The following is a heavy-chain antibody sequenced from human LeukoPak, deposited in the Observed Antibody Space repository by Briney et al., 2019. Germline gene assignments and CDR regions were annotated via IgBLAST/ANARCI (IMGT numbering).Heavy chain of an antibody. CDR2: INSDGSTT. CDR1: GFTVSSNY. J-gene: IGHJ4*02. V-gene: IGHV3-74*01. CDR3: ARRSSGSPPFYFDY. D-gene: IGHD1-26*01. Sequence: GGSLRLSCAAYGFTVSSNYMSWVRQAPGKGLVWVSRINSDGSTTNYADSVKGRFTISRDNAKNTLYLQMNSLRAEDTAMYYCARRSSGSPPFYFDYWGQGTLVTVSS.